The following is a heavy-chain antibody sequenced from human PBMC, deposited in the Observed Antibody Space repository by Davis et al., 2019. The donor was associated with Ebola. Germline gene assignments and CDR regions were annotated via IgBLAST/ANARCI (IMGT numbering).Heavy chain of an antibody. Sequence: MPGGSLRLSCTVSGGSISSYYWSWIRQPPGKGLEWIGYIYYSGSTNYNPSLMSRVTMSQDTSKNQFSLKLSSVTAADTAVYYCARYSREYYYGSGSYSNWFDPWGQGTLVTVSS. V-gene: IGHV4-59*08. J-gene: IGHJ5*02. D-gene: IGHD3-10*01. CDR3: ARYSREYYYGSGSYSNWFDP. CDR1: GGSISSYY. CDR2: IYYSGST.